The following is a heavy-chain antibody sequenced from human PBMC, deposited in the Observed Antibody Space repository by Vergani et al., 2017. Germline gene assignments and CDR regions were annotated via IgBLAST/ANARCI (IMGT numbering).Heavy chain of an antibody. D-gene: IGHD4-11*01. CDR3: ARLENDYSNYGAFDI. CDR1: GFTFSSYA. V-gene: IGHV3-23*01. CDR2: ISGSGGST. Sequence: EVQLLESGGGLVQPGGSLRLSCAASGFTFSSYAMSWVRQAPGKGLEWVSAISGSGGSTYYADSVKGRFTLSRDNSKNTLYLQMNSLRAEDTAVYYCARLENDYSNYGAFDIWGQGTMVTVSS. J-gene: IGHJ3*02.